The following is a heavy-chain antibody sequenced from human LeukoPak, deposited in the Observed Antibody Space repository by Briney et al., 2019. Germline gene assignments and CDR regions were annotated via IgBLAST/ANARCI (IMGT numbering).Heavy chain of an antibody. Sequence: SETLSLTCTVSGYSISTGYYWDWIRQPPGKGLEWIGTFYHGGSTNYNPSLKSRVTISVDTSKNQFSLKLSSVTAADTAVYYCARSSGAGYSYGPGYYYMDVWGKGTTVTISS. V-gene: IGHV4-38-2*02. CDR3: ARSSGAGYSYGPGYYYMDV. CDR2: FYHGGST. CDR1: GYSISTGYY. J-gene: IGHJ6*03. D-gene: IGHD5-18*01.